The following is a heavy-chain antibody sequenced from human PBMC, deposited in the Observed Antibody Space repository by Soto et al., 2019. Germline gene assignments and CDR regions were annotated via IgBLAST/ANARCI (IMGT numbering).Heavy chain of an antibody. CDR3: TRDRSPNTIFGVVIFNGMDV. CDR2: TYYRSKWYN. Sequence: TRTHTGAMSGGSVASNRAAWKWIRKTPSRGLEWLGRTYYRSKWYNDYAVSVKSRITINPDTSKNQFSLQLNSVTPEDAAVYYCTRDRSPNTIFGVVIFNGMDVWGQGTTVTVSS. J-gene: IGHJ6*02. CDR1: GGSVASNRAA. V-gene: IGHV6-1*01. D-gene: IGHD3-3*01.